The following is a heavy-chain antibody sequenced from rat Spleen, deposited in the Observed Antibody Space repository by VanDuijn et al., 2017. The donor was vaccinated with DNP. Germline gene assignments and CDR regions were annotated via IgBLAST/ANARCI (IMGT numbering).Heavy chain of an antibody. J-gene: IGHJ2*01. CDR2: INTSGGTT. Sequence: RFTFINYWMTWIRQAPGKGLEWVATINTSGGTTYYADSVKGRFTISRDNAQNTLYLQMNSLGSEDTATYYCARDDFYGYRWGQGVMVTVSS. D-gene: IGHD1-7*01. CDR1: RFTFINYW. CDR3: ARDDFYGYR. V-gene: IGHV5-31*01.